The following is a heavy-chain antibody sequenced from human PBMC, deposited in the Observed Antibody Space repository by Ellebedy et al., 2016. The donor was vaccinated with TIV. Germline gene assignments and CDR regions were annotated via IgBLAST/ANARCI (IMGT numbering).Heavy chain of an antibody. CDR3: ARGRTSVDIVATMDRTHYFDY. D-gene: IGHD5-12*01. V-gene: IGHV4-34*01. CDR2: INHSGST. CDR1: GGSYSGSY. Sequence: SETLSLXXAVYGGSYSGSYWSWIRQPPGKGLEWIGEINHSGSTNYNPSLKSRVTISVDTSKNQFSLKLSSVTAADTAVYYCARGRTSVDIVATMDRTHYFDYWGQGTLVTVSS. J-gene: IGHJ4*02.